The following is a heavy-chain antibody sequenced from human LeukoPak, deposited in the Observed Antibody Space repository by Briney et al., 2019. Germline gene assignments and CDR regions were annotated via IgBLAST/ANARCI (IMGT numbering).Heavy chain of an antibody. CDR1: GFTFSSYA. D-gene: IGHD5-12*01. V-gene: IGHV3-23*01. CDR3: AKDLGYSGPNGLDV. Sequence: GGSLRLSCAASGFTFSSYALSWVRQAPGKGLEWVSAISGSGGSTYYADSVKGRFTISRDNSKNTLYLQMNSLRAEDTAVYYCAKDLGYSGPNGLDVWGQGTTVTVSS. CDR2: ISGSGGST. J-gene: IGHJ6*02.